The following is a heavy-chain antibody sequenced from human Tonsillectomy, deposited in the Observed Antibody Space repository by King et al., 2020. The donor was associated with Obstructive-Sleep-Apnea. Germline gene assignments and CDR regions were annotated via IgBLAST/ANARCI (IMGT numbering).Heavy chain of an antibody. J-gene: IGHJ2*01. CDR1: GFTFSTYS. V-gene: IGHV3-48*02. D-gene: IGHD4-17*01. CDR2: ITSDRRTR. CDR3: ARLVDDYGDYVNWFFDL. Sequence: VQLVESGGGLVQPGGSLRLSCVASGFTFSTYSVNWVRQVPGKGLEWVAHITSDRRTRFYADSVKGRFTISRDNAKNSLFLQMGSLRDEDTAVYYCARLVDDYGDYVNWFFDLWGRGTLVTVSS.